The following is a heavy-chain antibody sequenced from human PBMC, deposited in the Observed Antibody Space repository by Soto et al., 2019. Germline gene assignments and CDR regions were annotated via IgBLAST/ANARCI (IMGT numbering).Heavy chain of an antibody. CDR2: ISASNGDT. J-gene: IGHJ6*03. CDR3: ARMVRGSNIENDPDIDV. D-gene: IGHD3-10*01. CDR1: GYTFTSHG. Sequence: QVQLVQSGAVMKKPGASVKVSCKASGYTFTSHGLSWVRQAPGQGLEWMGWISASNGDTNYAQKYRGSVTVTTATCTSTGYMEVTSLRSPDTAANHCARMVRGSNIENDPDIDVWGEGTTVTVSS. V-gene: IGHV1-18*01.